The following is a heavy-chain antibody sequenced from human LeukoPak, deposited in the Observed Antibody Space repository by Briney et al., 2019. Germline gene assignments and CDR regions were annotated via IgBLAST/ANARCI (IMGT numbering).Heavy chain of an antibody. J-gene: IGHJ5*02. CDR1: GFTVSSYA. CDR2: LGIAGDT. CDR3: AKDPYRVVVATGNYLDP. D-gene: IGHD2-21*01. V-gene: IGHV3-13*01. Sequence: GGSLRLSCAASGFTVSSYAMHWVRQPIGKGLEWVSALGIAGDTFYPGSVKGRFTISRENARNSLYLQMNSLRVEDTAVYYCAKDPYRVVVATGNYLDPWGQGTLVTVSA.